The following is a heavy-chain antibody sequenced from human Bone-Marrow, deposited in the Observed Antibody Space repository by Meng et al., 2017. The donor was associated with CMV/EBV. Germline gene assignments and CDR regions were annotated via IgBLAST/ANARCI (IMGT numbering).Heavy chain of an antibody. J-gene: IGHJ3*02. CDR3: AREYCSSTSCYPDAFDI. CDR2: ISYDGSNK. CDR1: GFSFSNYA. D-gene: IGHD2-2*01. V-gene: IGHV3-30*04. Sequence: GESLKISCAASGFSFSNYAMHWVRQAPGKGLEWVTVISYDGSNKYYADSVKGRFTISRDNSKNTLYLQMNSLRAEDTAVYYCAREYCSSTSCYPDAFDIWGQGTMVTVSS.